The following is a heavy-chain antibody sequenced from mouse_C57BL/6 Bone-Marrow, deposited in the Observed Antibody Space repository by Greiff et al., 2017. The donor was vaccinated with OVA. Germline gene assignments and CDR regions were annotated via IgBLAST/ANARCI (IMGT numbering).Heavy chain of an antibody. J-gene: IGHJ1*03. Sequence: EVQLVESGGGLVKPGGSLKLSCAASGFTFSSYAMSWVRQTPEKRLEWVATISDGGSYTYYPDNVKGRFTISRDNAKNNLYLQMSDLKSEDTAMYYCARVNWDQYFDVWGTGTTVTVSS. D-gene: IGHD4-1*02. CDR1: GFTFSSYA. CDR3: ARVNWDQYFDV. V-gene: IGHV5-4*01. CDR2: ISDGGSYT.